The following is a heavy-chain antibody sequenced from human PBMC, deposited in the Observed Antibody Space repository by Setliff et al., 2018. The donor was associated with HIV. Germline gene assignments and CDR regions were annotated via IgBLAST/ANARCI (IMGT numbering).Heavy chain of an antibody. Sequence: ASVKVSCKASGYTFTDYYIHWVRQAPGQGLEWMGWINSASGGTNYAQNFQGRVTVTRDTSINTAYVELNSLKSDDTAVYYCARDYLHVFDIRGQGTMVTVSS. V-gene: IGHV1-2*02. CDR3: ARDYLHVFDI. J-gene: IGHJ3*02. CDR2: INSASGGT. CDR1: GYTFTDYY.